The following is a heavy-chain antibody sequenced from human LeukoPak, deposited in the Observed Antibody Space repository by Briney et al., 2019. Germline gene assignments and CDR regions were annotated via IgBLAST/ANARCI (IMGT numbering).Heavy chain of an antibody. CDR3: ARTYYDSSGSRY. CDR1: GYTFTGYY. CDR2: INPNSGGT. J-gene: IGHJ4*02. D-gene: IGHD3-22*01. V-gene: IGHV1-2*02. Sequence: GASVKVSCNASGYTFTGYYMQWVRQAPGQGLEWMGWINPNSGGTNYAQKFQGRVTMTRDTSISTAYMELSRLRSDDTAVYYCARTYYDSSGSRYWGQGTLVTVSS.